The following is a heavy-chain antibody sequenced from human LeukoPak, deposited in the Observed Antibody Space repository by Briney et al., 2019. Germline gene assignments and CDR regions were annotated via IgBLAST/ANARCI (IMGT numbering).Heavy chain of an antibody. V-gene: IGHV4-4*09. J-gene: IGHJ4*02. CDR1: GGSISSYF. D-gene: IGHD6-6*01. CDR2: IYTSGST. Sequence: SETLSLTCTVSGGSISSYFWSWIRQPPGKGLEWIGYIYTSGSTNYNPSLKSRVTISVDTSKNQFSLHLSSVTAADTAVYYCARSYTTSSPFDYWGQGTPVTVSS. CDR3: ARSYTTSSPFDY.